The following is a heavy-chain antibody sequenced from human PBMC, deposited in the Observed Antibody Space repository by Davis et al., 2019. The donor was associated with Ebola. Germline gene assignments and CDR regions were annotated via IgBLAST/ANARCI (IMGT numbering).Heavy chain of an antibody. CDR2: INPNSGGT. J-gene: IGHJ4*02. D-gene: IGHD2-2*01. CDR1: GYAFTGYW. V-gene: IGHV1-2*06. Sequence: ASVKVSCKASGYAFTGYWIHWVRQAPGQGLEWVGRINPNSGGTNSAQKFQGRVTMTMDTSISTAYMELRSLRSDDTAVYYCARTPCSSTSCYPGQYYFDYWGQGTLVTVSS. CDR3: ARTPCSSTSCYPGQYYFDY.